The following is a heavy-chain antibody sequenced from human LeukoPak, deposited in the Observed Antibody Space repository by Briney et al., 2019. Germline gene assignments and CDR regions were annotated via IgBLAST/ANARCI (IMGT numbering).Heavy chain of an antibody. CDR3: AKNQEGYNHPPWYFDL. J-gene: IGHJ2*01. Sequence: GGSLRLSXAASGFTFSSYAMNWVRQAPGKGLEWVSGISTGGGSTYYADAVNGQFTISRQNSKHTLYLQMNSLRAEDTAVYYCAKNQEGYNHPPWYFDLWRRGTLVTVSS. D-gene: IGHD5-24*01. V-gene: IGHV3-23*01. CDR1: GFTFSSYA. CDR2: ISTGGGST.